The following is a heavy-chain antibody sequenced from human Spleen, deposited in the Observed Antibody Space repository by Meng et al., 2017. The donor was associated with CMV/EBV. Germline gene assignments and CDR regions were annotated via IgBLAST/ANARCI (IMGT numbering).Heavy chain of an antibody. Sequence: QVQLQQWGAGLLKPSETLSLTCAVYGGSFSGYYWSWIRQPPGKGLEWIGEINHSGSTNYNPSLKSRVTISVDTSKNQFSLKLSSVTAADTAVYYCATVWSGSYRFDYWGQGTLVTASS. CDR1: GGSFSGYY. V-gene: IGHV4-34*01. D-gene: IGHD1-26*01. CDR3: ATVWSGSYRFDY. J-gene: IGHJ4*02. CDR2: INHSGST.